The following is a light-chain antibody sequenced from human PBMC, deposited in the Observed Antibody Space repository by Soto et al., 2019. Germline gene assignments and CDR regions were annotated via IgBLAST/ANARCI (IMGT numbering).Light chain of an antibody. J-gene: IGLJ1*01. CDR1: SSNIGGNS. CDR3: GSWDSSLSAYV. CDR2: DDK. Sequence: QSVMTQPPSVSAAPGQKVTISCSGSSSNIGGNSVSWYQQLPGTAPKLLIYDDKKRPSGIPDRFSGSKSGTSATLGITGFQTGDEADYYCGSWDSSLSAYVFGTGTKLTVL. V-gene: IGLV1-51*01.